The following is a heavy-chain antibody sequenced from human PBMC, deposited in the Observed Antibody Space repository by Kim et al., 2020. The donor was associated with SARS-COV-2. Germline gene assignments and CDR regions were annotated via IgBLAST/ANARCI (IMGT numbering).Heavy chain of an antibody. V-gene: IGHV6-1*01. D-gene: IGHD2-2*01. CDR2: KWYN. CDR3: ARGNAFDP. J-gene: IGHJ5*02. Sequence: KWYNAYAVSMKSRITITPDTSTNQFSLQLDSVTPEDTAVYYCARGNAFDPWGQGTLVTVSS.